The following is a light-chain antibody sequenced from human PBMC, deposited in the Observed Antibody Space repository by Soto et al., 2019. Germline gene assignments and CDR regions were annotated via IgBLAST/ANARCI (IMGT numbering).Light chain of an antibody. CDR2: GAS. CDR1: QSVSSN. V-gene: IGKV3-15*01. CDR3: QQYNNWPPLT. Sequence: EIVITQSPATLSVSPGERATLSCRASQSVSSNVAWYQQKPGQAPRLLIYGASTRATGIPARFSGSGSGTEFTLTISSLQSEDFAVYYCQQYNNWPPLTFGGGTKVEIK. J-gene: IGKJ4*01.